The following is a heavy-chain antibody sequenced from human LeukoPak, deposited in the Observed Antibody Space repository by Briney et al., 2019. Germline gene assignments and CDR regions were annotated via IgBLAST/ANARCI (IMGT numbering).Heavy chain of an antibody. CDR2: ISWNSGSI. CDR1: GFTFDDYA. Sequence: GGPLRLSCAASGFTFDDYAMHWVRQAPGKGLEWVSGISWNSGSIGYADSVKGRFTISRDNAKNSLYLQMNSLRAEDTALYYCAKGVVRYWYFDLWGRGTLVTVSS. CDR3: AKGVVRYWYFDL. V-gene: IGHV3-9*01. J-gene: IGHJ2*01. D-gene: IGHD2-15*01.